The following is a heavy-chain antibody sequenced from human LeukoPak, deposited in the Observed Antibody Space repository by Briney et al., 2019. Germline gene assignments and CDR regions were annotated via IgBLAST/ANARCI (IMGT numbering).Heavy chain of an antibody. Sequence: GESLKISCKGSGYSFTSYWIGWVRQMPGKGLEWMGVINPDDSEIKYSPSFQGQVTISADKSISTAYLQWSSLKASDTAMYYCARMDQLLFKFDPWGQGTLVTVSS. CDR3: ARMDQLLFKFDP. CDR2: INPDDSEI. V-gene: IGHV5-51*01. J-gene: IGHJ5*02. D-gene: IGHD2-2*01. CDR1: GYSFTSYW.